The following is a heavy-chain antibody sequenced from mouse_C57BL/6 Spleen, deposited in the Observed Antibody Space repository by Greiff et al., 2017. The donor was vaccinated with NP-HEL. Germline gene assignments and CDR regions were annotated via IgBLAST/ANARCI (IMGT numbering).Heavy chain of an antibody. Sequence: QVQLQQPGAELVKPGASVKMSCKASGYTFTSYWITWVKQSPGQGLEWIGDIYPGSGSTNYNEKFKSKATLTVDTSSSTAYMQLSSLTSEDSAVYYCARPSYDYHWYFDVWGTGTTVTVSS. CDR1: GYTFTSYW. CDR2: IYPGSGST. CDR3: ARPSYDYHWYFDV. J-gene: IGHJ1*03. V-gene: IGHV1-55*01. D-gene: IGHD2-4*01.